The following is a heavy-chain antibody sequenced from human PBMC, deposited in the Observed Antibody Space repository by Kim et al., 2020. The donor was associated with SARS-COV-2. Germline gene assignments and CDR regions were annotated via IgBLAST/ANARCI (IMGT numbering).Heavy chain of an antibody. CDR3: ASLPNDYGWGVEY. CDR2: IWYDGSNK. V-gene: IGHV3-33*01. J-gene: IGHJ4*02. CDR1: GFTFSSYG. Sequence: GGSLRLSCAASGFTFSSYGMHWVRQAPGKGLEWVAVIWYDGSNKYYADSVKGRFTISRDNSKNTLYLQMNSLRAEDTAVYYCASLPNDYGWGVEYWGQGTLVTVSS. D-gene: IGHD4-17*01.